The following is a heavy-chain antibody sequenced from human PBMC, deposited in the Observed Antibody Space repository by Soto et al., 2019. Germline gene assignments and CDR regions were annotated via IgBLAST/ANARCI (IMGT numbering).Heavy chain of an antibody. J-gene: IGHJ6*02. Sequence: RPSVKVSCKASGGTFSSYAISWVRQAPGQGLEWMGGIIPIFGTANYAQKFQGRVTITADKSTSTAYMELSSLRSEDTAVYYCAREVDRWCSGGTCLIYGMDVWGQGTTVTVSS. D-gene: IGHD2-15*01. CDR3: AREVDRWCSGGTCLIYGMDV. CDR1: GGTFSSYA. CDR2: IIPIFGTA. V-gene: IGHV1-69*06.